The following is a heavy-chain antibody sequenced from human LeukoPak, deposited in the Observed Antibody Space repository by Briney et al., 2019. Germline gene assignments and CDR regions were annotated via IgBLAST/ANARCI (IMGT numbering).Heavy chain of an antibody. Sequence: GGSLRLSCAASGFTFSSYAMSWVRQAPGKGLEWVGVISYDGSNRYYADTVKGRFTISRDNSKNTLYLQMNSLRDEDTAVYYCARGGNTAMVTGMEVWGQGTTVTVSS. J-gene: IGHJ6*02. CDR1: GFTFSSYA. V-gene: IGHV3-30-3*01. D-gene: IGHD5-18*01. CDR2: ISYDGSNR. CDR3: ARGGNTAMVTGMEV.